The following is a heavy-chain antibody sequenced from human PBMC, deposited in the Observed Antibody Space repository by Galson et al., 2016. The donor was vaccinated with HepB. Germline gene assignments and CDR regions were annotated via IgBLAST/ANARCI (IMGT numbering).Heavy chain of an antibody. CDR1: GFTFSPYA. CDR2: ISHDGLNE. V-gene: IGHV3-30*19. J-gene: IGHJ4*01. D-gene: IGHD2-21*01. CDR3: ARDRRGDICGGGSCYFGH. Sequence: SLRLSCATSGFTFSPYAFHWVRQAAGKGLEWVAVISHDGLNEFYGDSVKGRFSVSRDNSKSMLFLEMTSLRPEDTAMYYCARDRRGDICGGGSCYFGHWGPGTLVTVSS.